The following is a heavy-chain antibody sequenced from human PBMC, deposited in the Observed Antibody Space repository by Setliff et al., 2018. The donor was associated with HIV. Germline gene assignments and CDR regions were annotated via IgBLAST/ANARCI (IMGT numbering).Heavy chain of an antibody. V-gene: IGHV3-48*01. J-gene: IGHJ4*02. CDR2: ISSSGTSI. D-gene: IGHD4-17*01. CDR3: ARVTPVALFDY. Sequence: GASVKVSCAASGFTFITSGMNWVRQAPGKGLEWVSYISSSGTSIYYADSVKGRFTISRDNAKNSLFLQMNSLRAEDTAVYYCARVTPVALFDYWGQGTLVTVSS. CDR1: GFTFITSG.